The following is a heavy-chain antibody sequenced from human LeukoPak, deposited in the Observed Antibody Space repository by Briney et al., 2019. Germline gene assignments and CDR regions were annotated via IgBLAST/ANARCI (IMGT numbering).Heavy chain of an antibody. Sequence: PGGSLRLSCAASGFTFSSYAMSWVRQAPGMGLEWVASVSSRSSAIYYSDSVKGRFTISRDNAKNSLSLQMNSLRAEDTAIYYCARDLFNRDAFDIWGPGTMVTVSS. V-gene: IGHV3-48*01. CDR1: GFTFSSYA. J-gene: IGHJ3*02. D-gene: IGHD3-3*01. CDR3: ARDLFNRDAFDI. CDR2: VSSRSSAI.